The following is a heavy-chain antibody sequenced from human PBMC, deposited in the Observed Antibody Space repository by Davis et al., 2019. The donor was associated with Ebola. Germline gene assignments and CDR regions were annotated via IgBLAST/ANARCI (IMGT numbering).Heavy chain of an antibody. CDR2: ISLDGSDK. V-gene: IGHV3-30*18. D-gene: IGHD2-8*02. Sequence: GRSLRPSCAASAISFSTYGMFWVRQAHGKVMEWVAVISLDGSDKNYADAGKGRFTISRDNSKNTLDLQMNSLRPEDTAVYYCVKTRSNWWNDALEIWGRGTMVIVSS. CDR1: AISFSTYG. CDR3: VKTRSNWWNDALEI. J-gene: IGHJ3*02.